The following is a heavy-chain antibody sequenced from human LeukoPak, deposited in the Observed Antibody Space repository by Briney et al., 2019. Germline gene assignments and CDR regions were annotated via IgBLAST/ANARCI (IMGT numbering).Heavy chain of an antibody. CDR1: GYTFTGYY. Sequence: ASVKVSCKASGYTFTGYYMHWVRQAPGQGLEWVGWINPNSGGTNYAQKFQGWVTMTRDTSMSTAFMELSRLTSEDTAVYYCARGVNSQGTAMVLFDSWGQGSLVIVSA. J-gene: IGHJ4*02. CDR2: INPNSGGT. D-gene: IGHD5-18*01. V-gene: IGHV1-2*04. CDR3: ARGVNSQGTAMVLFDS.